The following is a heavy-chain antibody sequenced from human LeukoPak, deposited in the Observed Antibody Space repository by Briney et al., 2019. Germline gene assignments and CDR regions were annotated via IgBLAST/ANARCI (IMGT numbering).Heavy chain of an antibody. V-gene: IGHV3-7*04. D-gene: IGHD1-1*01. CDR3: ARGDDFSGDH. Sequence: GGSLRLSCAVSGFTFSNLWMSWVRQAPGRGLEWVANIHPEGNEKYHVESVKGRFTISRDNTKNLLFLQMNGLRVEDTAVYYCARGDDFSGDHWGQGTLVTVSS. CDR1: GFTFSNLW. CDR2: IHPEGNEK. J-gene: IGHJ4*02.